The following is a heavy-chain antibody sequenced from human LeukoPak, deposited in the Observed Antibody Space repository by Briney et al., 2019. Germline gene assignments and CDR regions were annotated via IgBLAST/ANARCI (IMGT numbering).Heavy chain of an antibody. CDR2: IKTDGSEK. V-gene: IGHV3-7*01. CDR1: GFTFTAFW. Sequence: GGSLRLSCAASGFTFTAFWMTWVRQVPGKGLEWVANIKTDGSEKHYVGSVEGRFAISRDNTKNSLYLQMNNLRAEDTGLYYCVSAPNSYYLDHWGQGTLVTVSS. CDR3: VSAPNSYYLDH. J-gene: IGHJ4*02.